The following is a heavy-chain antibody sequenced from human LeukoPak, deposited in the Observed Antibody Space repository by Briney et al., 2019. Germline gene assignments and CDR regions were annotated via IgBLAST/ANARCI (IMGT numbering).Heavy chain of an antibody. CDR3: AREHRGTAMVTDYYYMDV. J-gene: IGHJ6*03. D-gene: IGHD5-18*01. Sequence: SETLSLTCTVSGGSISSYYWSWIRQPPGKGLEWIGYIYYSGSTNYNPSLKSRVTISVDTSKNQFPLKLSSVTAADTAVYYCAREHRGTAMVTDYYYMDVWGKGTTVTVSS. CDR1: GGSISSYY. V-gene: IGHV4-59*01. CDR2: IYYSGST.